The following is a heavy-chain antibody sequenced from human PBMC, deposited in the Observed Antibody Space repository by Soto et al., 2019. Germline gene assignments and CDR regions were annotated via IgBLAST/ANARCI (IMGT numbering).Heavy chain of an antibody. J-gene: IGHJ2*01. Sequence: QVQPMESGGGVVQPGRSLRLSCAAPGLIFSSYAMHWVRQAPGKGLEWVAVISHDGSNKHYADSVKGRFTISRDNSKNTLYLQMNSLRAEDTAVYYCARDRGGYYYDSSGYYSPGYFDLWGRGTLVTVSS. CDR3: ARDRGGYYYDSSGYYSPGYFDL. D-gene: IGHD3-22*01. CDR2: ISHDGSNK. V-gene: IGHV3-30-3*01. CDR1: GLIFSSYA.